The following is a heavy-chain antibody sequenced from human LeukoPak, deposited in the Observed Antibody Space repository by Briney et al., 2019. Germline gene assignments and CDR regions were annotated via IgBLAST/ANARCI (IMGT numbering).Heavy chain of an antibody. D-gene: IGHD3-22*01. CDR2: INTNSGGT. V-gene: IGHV1-2*02. CDR1: GYTFTGFY. CDR3: ARFYDSTGYFLDY. J-gene: IGHJ4*02. Sequence: GASVKVSCKASGYTFTGFYIHWVRQAPGQGLEWMGWINTNSGGTNYAEKFQGKVTMTRDTSITTAYMELSGLTSDDTAVYYCARFYDSTGYFLDYWGQGTLVTVSS.